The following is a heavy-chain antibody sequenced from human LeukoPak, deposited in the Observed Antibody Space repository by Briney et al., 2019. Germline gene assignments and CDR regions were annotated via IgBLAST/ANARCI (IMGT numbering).Heavy chain of an antibody. CDR3: ARDPGSSSAGWDFDY. V-gene: IGHV3-30*19. Sequence: GKSLRLSCAASGFIFSHYGMHWVRQAPGKGLEWVAVISADGSTKYYADSVKGRFTISRDNSKSTLYLQMNSLRAEDTAVYYCARDPGSSSAGWDFDYWGQGTPVTVSS. CDR1: GFIFSHYG. D-gene: IGHD6-6*01. CDR2: ISADGSTK. J-gene: IGHJ4*02.